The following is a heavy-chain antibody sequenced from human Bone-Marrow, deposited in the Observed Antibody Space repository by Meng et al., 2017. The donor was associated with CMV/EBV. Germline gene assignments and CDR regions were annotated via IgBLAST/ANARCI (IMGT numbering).Heavy chain of an antibody. D-gene: IGHD3-3*02. V-gene: IGHV3-15*01. CDR3: ATDRPEVLAQIDF. CDR1: GFTFANAW. Sequence: GESLKISCAASGFTFANAWMSWVRQAPGKGLEWVARIKSGGGTTEYAAPVRGRFSISRDDSYNTLYLQMNSLKTEDTAIYYCATDRPEVLAQIDFWGQGTLVTGSS. J-gene: IGHJ4*02. CDR2: IKSGGGTT.